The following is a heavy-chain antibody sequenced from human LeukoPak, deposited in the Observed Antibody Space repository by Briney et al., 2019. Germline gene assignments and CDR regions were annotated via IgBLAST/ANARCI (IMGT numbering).Heavy chain of an antibody. Sequence: GGSLRLSCAASGFTVSSNHMSWVRQAPGKGLEWVSSISSSSSYIYYADSVKGRFTISRDNAKNSLYLQMNSLRAEDTAVYYCARELAAGVYGMDVWGQGTTVTVSS. V-gene: IGHV3-21*01. J-gene: IGHJ6*02. CDR1: GFTVSSNH. D-gene: IGHD6-13*01. CDR3: ARELAAGVYGMDV. CDR2: ISSSSSYI.